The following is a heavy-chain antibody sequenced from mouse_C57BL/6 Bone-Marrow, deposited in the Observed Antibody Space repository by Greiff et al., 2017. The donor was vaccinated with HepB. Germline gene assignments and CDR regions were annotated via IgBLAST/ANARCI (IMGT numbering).Heavy chain of an antibody. V-gene: IGHV1-5*01. J-gene: IGHJ3*01. CDR3: TRSAVVTTEAWFAY. CDR1: GYTFTSYW. D-gene: IGHD2-2*01. CDR2: IYPGNSDT. Sequence: VQLQQSGTVLARPGASVKMSCKTSGYTFTSYWMHWVKQRPGQGLEWIGAIYPGNSDTSYNQKFKGKAKLTAVTSASTAYMELSSLTNEDSAVYYCTRSAVVTTEAWFAYWGQGTLVTVSA.